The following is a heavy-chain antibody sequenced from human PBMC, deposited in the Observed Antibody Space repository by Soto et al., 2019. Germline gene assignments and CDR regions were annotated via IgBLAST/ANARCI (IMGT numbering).Heavy chain of an antibody. CDR1: GYTFTSYG. V-gene: IGHV1-18*01. D-gene: IGHD3-22*01. CDR2: ISAYSGNT. Sequence: ASVKVSCKASGYTFTSYGISWVRQAPGQGLEWMGWISAYSGNTNYAQKLQGRVTMTTDTSTSTAYMELRSLRSDDTAVYYCARDTLDSSGYFWFDPWGQGTLVTVSS. CDR3: ARDTLDSSGYFWFDP. J-gene: IGHJ5*02.